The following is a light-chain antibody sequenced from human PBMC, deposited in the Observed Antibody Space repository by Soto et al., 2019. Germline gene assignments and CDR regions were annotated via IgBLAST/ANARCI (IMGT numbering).Light chain of an antibody. Sequence: QSVLTQSPSASGTPGQRVTISCSGNTSNVGSNYVSWYQQLPGTAPKLLISRDNQRPSGVPDRFSGSKSGTSASLAISGLRSGDEGDYYCAAWDDRLNVLFGGGTKVTVL. CDR1: TSNVGSNY. J-gene: IGLJ2*01. V-gene: IGLV1-47*01. CDR3: AAWDDRLNVL. CDR2: RDN.